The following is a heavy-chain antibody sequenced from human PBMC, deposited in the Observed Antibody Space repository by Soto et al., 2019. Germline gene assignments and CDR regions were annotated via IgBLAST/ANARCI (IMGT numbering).Heavy chain of an antibody. V-gene: IGHV1-58*02. CDR1: GFTFTSSA. Sequence: XVKVSCKASGFTFTSSAMQWVRQARGQRLEWIGWXVVGSXNTNYAQKLQXXVTITRDXXTSTEYMELSSLRYEDKDVYYCAADGPVGQIAYWGKGTLVTVYS. CDR3: AADGPVGQIAY. D-gene: IGHD2-15*01. CDR2: XVVGSXNT. J-gene: IGHJ4*02.